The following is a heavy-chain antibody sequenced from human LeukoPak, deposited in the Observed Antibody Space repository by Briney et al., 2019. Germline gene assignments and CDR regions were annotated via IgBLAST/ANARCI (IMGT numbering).Heavy chain of an antibody. Sequence: SSVKVSCKASGGTFSSYAISWVRQAPGQGLEWMGGIIPIFGTASYAQKFQGRVTITADKSTSTAYMELSSLRSEDTAVYYCARAGLLLFGELLSKGFDYWGQGTLVTVSS. J-gene: IGHJ4*02. V-gene: IGHV1-69*06. CDR1: GGTFSSYA. CDR3: ARAGLLLFGELLSKGFDY. D-gene: IGHD3-10*01. CDR2: IIPIFGTA.